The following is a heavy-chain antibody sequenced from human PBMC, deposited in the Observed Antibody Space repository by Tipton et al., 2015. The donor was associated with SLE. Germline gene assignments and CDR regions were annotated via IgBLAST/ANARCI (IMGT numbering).Heavy chain of an antibody. Sequence: TLSLTCTVSGGSISSSSYYWGWIRQPPGKGLEWIGSIYYSVSTYYNPSLKSRVTISVDTSKNQFSLKLSSVTAADTAVYYCARVVPEYYFDYWGQGTLVTVSS. D-gene: IGHD2-2*01. CDR1: GGSISSSSYY. J-gene: IGHJ4*02. V-gene: IGHV4-39*01. CDR2: IYYSVST. CDR3: ARVVPEYYFDY.